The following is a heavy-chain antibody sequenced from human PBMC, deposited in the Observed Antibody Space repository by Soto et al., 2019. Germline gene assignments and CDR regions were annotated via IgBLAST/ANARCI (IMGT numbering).Heavy chain of an antibody. J-gene: IGHJ4*02. Sequence: SETLSLTCTVSGGSISSSCYYWVWLRPPPGKGLEWIGSIYYSGSTYYTPSLKSRVTISVDTSKNQFSLKLSSVTAADTAVYYCVELNSSGYHMDWGQETLFTVSS. D-gene: IGHD3-22*01. CDR2: IYYSGST. CDR1: GGSISSSCYY. CDR3: VELNSSGYHMD. V-gene: IGHV4-39*01.